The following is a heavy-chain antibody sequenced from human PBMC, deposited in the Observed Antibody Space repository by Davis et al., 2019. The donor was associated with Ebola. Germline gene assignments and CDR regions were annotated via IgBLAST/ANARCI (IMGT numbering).Heavy chain of an antibody. CDR1: GFTVSNYD. J-gene: IGHJ3*02. Sequence: SLVISCASSGFTVSNYDISWVRQAPGKGMERVSSISGTGGSTYYANSVKGRFTVPRDNSKNMLYLEMSSLRDDDTAMYYCARDGYNYIALDIWGRGTMVIVYS. D-gene: IGHD5-24*01. CDR2: ISGTGGST. V-gene: IGHV3-23*01. CDR3: ARDGYNYIALDI.